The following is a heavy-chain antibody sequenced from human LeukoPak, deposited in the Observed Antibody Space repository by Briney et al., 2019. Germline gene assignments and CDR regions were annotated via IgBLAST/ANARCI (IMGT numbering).Heavy chain of an antibody. V-gene: IGHV4-4*07. J-gene: IGHJ5*02. CDR3: ARAWGSYSGYDQNWFDP. Sequence: SETLSLTCTVSGGSISSYYWSWIRQPAGKGLEWIGHIYTNGSTKYKSSLKSRVTMSVDTTKNQLSLKLSSVTAADTVVYYCARAWGSYSGYDQNWFDPWGQGTLVTVSS. D-gene: IGHD5-12*01. CDR2: IYTNGST. CDR1: GGSISSYY.